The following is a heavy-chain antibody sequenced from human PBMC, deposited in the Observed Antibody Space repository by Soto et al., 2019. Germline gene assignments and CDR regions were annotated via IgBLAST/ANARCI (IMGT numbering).Heavy chain of an antibody. V-gene: IGHV3-48*03. J-gene: IGHJ4*02. CDR1: GFTFSSYE. CDR2: ISSSGSTI. Sequence: EVQLVESGGGLVKPGGSLRLSCAASGFTFSSYEMNWVRQAPGKGLEWVSYISSSGSTIYYADSVKGRFTISRDNAKNSLYLQMNSLRAEDTAVYYCAPYPNWRGGLDYWGQGTLVTVSS. D-gene: IGHD3-3*01. CDR3: APYPNWRGGLDY.